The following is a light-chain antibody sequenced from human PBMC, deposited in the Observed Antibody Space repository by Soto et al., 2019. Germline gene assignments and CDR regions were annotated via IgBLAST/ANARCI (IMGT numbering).Light chain of an antibody. J-gene: IGKJ1*01. V-gene: IGKV3-20*01. CDR2: GAS. CDR1: QSVSSNY. Sequence: EIVLTQSPGTLSLSPGERATLSCRASQSVSSNYLAWYQQKPGQAPRLLIYGASSMATGIPDRFSGSGSGTDFTLTISRLEPEDFAVYYCQQYGSSRWTFGQGTKVEIK. CDR3: QQYGSSRWT.